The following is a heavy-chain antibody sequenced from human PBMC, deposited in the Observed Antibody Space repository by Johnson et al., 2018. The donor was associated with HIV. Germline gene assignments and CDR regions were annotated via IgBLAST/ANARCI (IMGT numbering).Heavy chain of an antibody. V-gene: IGHV3-72*01. J-gene: IGHJ3*02. Sequence: VQLVESGGGLVQPRGSLRLSCAASGFNFSDHYMDWVRQAPGRGLEWVGRSRRKVNSYTTEYAASVKGRFTISRDDSKNTLYLQMNSLKTEDTAVYYCTTDADSSSWNDAFDIWGQGTMVTVSS. CDR3: TTDADSSSWNDAFDI. CDR1: GFNFSDHY. CDR2: SRRKVNSYTT. D-gene: IGHD6-13*01.